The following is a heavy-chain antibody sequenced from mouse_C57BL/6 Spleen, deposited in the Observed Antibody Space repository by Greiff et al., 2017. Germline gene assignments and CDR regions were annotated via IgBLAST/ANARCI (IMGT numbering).Heavy chain of an antibody. Sequence: QVQLQQPGAELVRPGTSVKLSCKASGYTFTSYWLHWVKQRPGQGLEWIGVIDPSDSYTNYNQKFKGKATLTVDTSSSTAYMQLSSLTSEDSAVYYCARRNYSNYDYAMDYWGQGPSVTVSS. J-gene: IGHJ4*01. CDR3: ARRNYSNYDYAMDY. D-gene: IGHD2-5*01. CDR1: GYTFTSYW. CDR2: IDPSDSYT. V-gene: IGHV1-59*01.